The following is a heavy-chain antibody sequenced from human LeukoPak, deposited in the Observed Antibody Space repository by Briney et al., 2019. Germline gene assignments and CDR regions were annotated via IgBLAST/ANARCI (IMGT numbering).Heavy chain of an antibody. Sequence: PSETLSLTRTVSGGSPSSYYWSCGRPPPGKGRGWIGYIYYSGSTNYNPSLKSRVTISVDTSNNQFSLKLSSVTAADTAVYYCARHTLYNFYYMDVWGKGTTVTVSS. V-gene: IGHV4-59*08. CDR2: IYYSGST. CDR1: GGSPSSYY. CDR3: ARHTLYNFYYMDV. J-gene: IGHJ6*03.